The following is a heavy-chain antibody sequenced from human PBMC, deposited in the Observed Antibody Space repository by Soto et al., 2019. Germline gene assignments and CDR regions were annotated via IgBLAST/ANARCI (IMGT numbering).Heavy chain of an antibody. V-gene: IGHV3-30-3*01. CDR3: ARGSGYDTHRWFDP. J-gene: IGHJ5*02. CDR2: ISYDGSNK. Sequence: QVQLVESGGGVVQPGRSLRLSCAASGFTFSSYAMHWVRQAPGKGLEWVAVISYDGSNKYYADSVKGRFTISRDNSKNTLYLQMNSLTAEDTAVYYCARGSGYDTHRWFDPWGQGTLVTVSS. CDR1: GFTFSSYA. D-gene: IGHD5-12*01.